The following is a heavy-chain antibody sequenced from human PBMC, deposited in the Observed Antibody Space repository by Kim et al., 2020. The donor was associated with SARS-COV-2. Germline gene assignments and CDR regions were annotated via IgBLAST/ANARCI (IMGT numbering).Heavy chain of an antibody. CDR3: ARDQHSGYSSGWYGY. D-gene: IGHD6-19*01. CDR2: IYYSGST. J-gene: IGHJ4*02. Sequence: SETLSLTCTVSGGSISSYYWSWIRQPPGKGLEWIGYIYYSGSTNYNPSLKSRVTISVDTSKNQFSLKLSSVTAADTAVYYCARDQHSGYSSGWYGYWGQGTLVTVSS. CDR1: GGSISSYY. V-gene: IGHV4-59*01.